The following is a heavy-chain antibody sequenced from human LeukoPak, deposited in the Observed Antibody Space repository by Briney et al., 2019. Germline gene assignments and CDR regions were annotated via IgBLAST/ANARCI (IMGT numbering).Heavy chain of an antibody. D-gene: IGHD3-3*01. J-gene: IGHJ3*02. CDR1: GGSFSGYY. CDR2: INHSGST. CDR3: AKDLTIFGVVLGAFDI. Sequence: SETLSLTCAVYGGSFSGYYWSWIRQPPGKGLEWIGEINHSGSTNYNPSLKSRVTISVDTSKNQFSLKLSSVTAADTAVYYCAKDLTIFGVVLGAFDIWGQGTMVTVSS. V-gene: IGHV4-34*01.